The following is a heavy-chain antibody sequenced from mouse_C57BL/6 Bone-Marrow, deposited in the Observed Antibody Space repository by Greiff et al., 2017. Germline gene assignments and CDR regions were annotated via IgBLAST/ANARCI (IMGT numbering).Heavy chain of an antibody. D-gene: IGHD2-4*01. J-gene: IGHJ1*03. CDR3: ASKDDYDEGYWYFDV. CDR2: IYPGSGST. Sequence: QVQLQQPGAELVKPGASVKMSCKASGYTFTSYWITWVKQRPGQGLEWIGDIYPGSGSTNYNEKFKGKATLTVDTSSSTAYMQLSSLTSEDSAVYYCASKDDYDEGYWYFDVWGTGTTVTVSS. CDR1: GYTFTSYW. V-gene: IGHV1-55*01.